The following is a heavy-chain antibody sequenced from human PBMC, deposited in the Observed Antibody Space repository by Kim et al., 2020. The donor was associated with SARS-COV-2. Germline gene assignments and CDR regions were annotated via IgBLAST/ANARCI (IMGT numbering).Heavy chain of an antibody. Sequence: YHPSLTSRVTISVDTSKNQFSLKLSSVTAADTAVYYCARANFGVVHYMDVWGKGTTVTVSS. D-gene: IGHD3-3*01. V-gene: IGHV4-59*01. CDR3: ARANFGVVHYMDV. J-gene: IGHJ6*03.